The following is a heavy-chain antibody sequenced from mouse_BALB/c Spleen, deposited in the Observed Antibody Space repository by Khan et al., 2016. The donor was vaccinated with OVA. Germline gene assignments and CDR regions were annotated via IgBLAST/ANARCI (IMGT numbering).Heavy chain of an antibody. Sequence: QVQLQQSGAELVRPGASVKLSCKSSGYIFTNYWIHWVKQRSGQGLEWIARIYPGTDNTYYNEKLKDKAILTVDKSSSTAYMQLSSLKSEDSAVYFCAREEALYYFYYWGQGTTLTGSS. V-gene: IGHV1-76*01. D-gene: IGHD3-2*02. CDR1: GYIFTNYW. CDR3: AREEALYYFYY. CDR2: IYPGTDNT. J-gene: IGHJ2*01.